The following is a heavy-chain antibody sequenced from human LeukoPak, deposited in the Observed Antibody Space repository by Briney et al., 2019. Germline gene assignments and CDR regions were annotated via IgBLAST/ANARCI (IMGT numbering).Heavy chain of an antibody. CDR1: GYTFTGYH. D-gene: IGHD5-18*01. V-gene: IGHV1-2*02. J-gene: IGHJ3*02. Sequence: ASVKVSCKASGYTFTGYHIHWVRQAPGQGLEWMGWINPNNGGTNYAQKFQGRVTMTRDTSISTAYMELSGLRSDDTAVYYCARDVPDTAMVTDDAFDIWGQGTMVTVSS. CDR2: INPNNGGT. CDR3: ARDVPDTAMVTDDAFDI.